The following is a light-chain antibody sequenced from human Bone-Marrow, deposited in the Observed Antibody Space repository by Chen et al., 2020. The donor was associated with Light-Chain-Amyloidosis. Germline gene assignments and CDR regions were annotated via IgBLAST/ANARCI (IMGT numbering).Light chain of an antibody. CDR3: QQYDSCWT. J-gene: IGKJ1*01. CDR2: TAS. V-gene: IGKV1-5*03. Sequence: IQMTQSPSTLSASIGDRVTITCRASQSIGSSLAWYQQKTGKAPKVLSYTASIVDTGSPSRFSGSGSVTEFTITSSRLQPDDFETYYGQQYDSCWTFGQGTKVEIK. CDR1: QSIGSS.